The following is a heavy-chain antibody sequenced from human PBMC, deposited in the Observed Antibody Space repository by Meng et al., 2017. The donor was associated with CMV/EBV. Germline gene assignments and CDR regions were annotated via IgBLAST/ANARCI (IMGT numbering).Heavy chain of an antibody. V-gene: IGHV2-5*01. D-gene: IGHD6-13*01. J-gene: IGHJ5*02. Sequence: SGPTLVKPTQTLTLTCTFSGFSLSTSGVGVGWIRQPPGKALEWLALINWNDDKPYSPSLKSRLTITKDTSTNQEVLTMTNMDPVDTATYCCAHGYSSPAEDWFDPWGQGTLVTVSS. CDR1: GFSLSTSGVG. CDR3: AHGYSSPAEDWFDP. CDR2: INWNDDK.